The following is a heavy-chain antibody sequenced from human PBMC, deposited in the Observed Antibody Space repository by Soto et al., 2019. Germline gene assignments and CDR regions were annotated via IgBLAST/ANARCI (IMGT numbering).Heavy chain of an antibody. J-gene: IGHJ3*01. CDR2: ISGGGDNT. D-gene: IGHD4-17*01. Sequence: GGSLRHSCGASGFTFSNYAMIWVRQAPEKGLEWVSAISGGGDNTYYAESVKGRFTISRDNSKNTLYLQMNGLRAEDTAVYYCVKDHDYGDRGPTWGQGTMVTVSS. CDR3: VKDHDYGDRGPT. V-gene: IGHV3-23*01. CDR1: GFTFSNYA.